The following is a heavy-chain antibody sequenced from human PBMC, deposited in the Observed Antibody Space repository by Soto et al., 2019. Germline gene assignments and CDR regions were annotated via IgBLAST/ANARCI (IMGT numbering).Heavy chain of an antibody. CDR3: ARNRAGRNGNWFDP. J-gene: IGHJ5*02. D-gene: IGHD1-1*01. Sequence: GASVKVSCKASGGTFSSYAISWVRQAPGQGLEWMGGIIPIFGTANYAQKFQGRVTITADESTSTAYMELSSLRSEDTAVYYCARNRAGRNGNWFDPWGQGTLVTVSS. CDR1: GGTFSSYA. CDR2: IIPIFGTA. V-gene: IGHV1-69*13.